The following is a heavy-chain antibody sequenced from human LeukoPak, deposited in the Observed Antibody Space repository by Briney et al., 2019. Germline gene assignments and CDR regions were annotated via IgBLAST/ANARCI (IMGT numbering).Heavy chain of an antibody. CDR2: IYYSGST. CDR1: GGSISSSSYY. D-gene: IGHD6-13*01. Sequence: SETLSLTCTVSGGSISSSSYYWGWIRQPPGKGLEWIGSIYYSGSTYYNPSLKSRVTISVDTSKNQFSLKLSSVTAADTAVYYSARHEHSSSWIQKYYYYYYMDVWGKGTTVTVSS. CDR3: ARHEHSSSWIQKYYYYYYMDV. J-gene: IGHJ6*03. V-gene: IGHV4-39*01.